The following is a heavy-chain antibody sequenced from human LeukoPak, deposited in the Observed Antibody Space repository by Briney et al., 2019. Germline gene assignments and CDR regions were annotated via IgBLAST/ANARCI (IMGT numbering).Heavy chain of an antibody. J-gene: IGHJ6*03. CDR2: IDDDGTDT. CDR1: GFTSGNYW. CDR3: ARGMLSSAGYHWYYYMDV. V-gene: IGHV3-74*01. Sequence: PGGSLRLSCVASGFTSGNYWMHWVRQAPGKGPEWVSRIDDDGTDTHYAVSVKGRFTISRDNAKNTLYLQMNSLRGEDTAVYYCARGMLSSAGYHWYYYMDVWAKGAMVTVSS. D-gene: IGHD3-3*01.